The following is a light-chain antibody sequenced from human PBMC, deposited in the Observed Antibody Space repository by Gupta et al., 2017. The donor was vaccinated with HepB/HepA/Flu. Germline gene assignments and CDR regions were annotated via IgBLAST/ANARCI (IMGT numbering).Light chain of an antibody. V-gene: IGKV3-20*01. CDR1: QTVSDNS. J-gene: IGKJ1*01. Sequence: IVLTQSPDTLSLSPGQSATLSCRASQTVSDNSIAWYQQRRGQAPRLLIYDSSNRATGVPGRFSGRGSGTDFTLSISGLEPEDFAVYYCQRYGTSPPTPTFGQGTKVEV. CDR3: QRYGTSPPTPT. CDR2: DSS.